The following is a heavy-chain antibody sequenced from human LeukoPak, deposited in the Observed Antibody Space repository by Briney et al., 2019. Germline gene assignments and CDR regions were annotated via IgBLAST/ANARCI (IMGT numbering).Heavy chain of an antibody. CDR2: INLSDGST. CDR3: ARGSTEYSSGWDSLYYYYGMDV. D-gene: IGHD6-19*01. V-gene: IGHV1-46*01. CDR1: GYTFTSYY. J-gene: IGHJ6*02. Sequence: ASVKVSRNASGYTFTSYYMHMVRQAPGPGHEWMGIINLSDGSTSNAQKFQGRVTMTRDTSTSTVYMELSSLRSEDTAVYYCARGSTEYSSGWDSLYYYYGMDVWGQGTTVTVSS.